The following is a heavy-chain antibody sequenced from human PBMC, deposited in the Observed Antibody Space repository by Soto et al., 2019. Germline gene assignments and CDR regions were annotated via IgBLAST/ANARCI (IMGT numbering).Heavy chain of an antibody. Sequence: PGGSLRLSCAASGFTFSSYAMSWVRQAPGKGLEWVSAISGSGGSTYYADSVQGRFTISRDNAKNSLYLQLDSLRVEDTAVYYCAKRIVGTTGHAFDVWGQGTTVTSP. D-gene: IGHD1-26*01. J-gene: IGHJ6*02. CDR2: ISGSGGST. CDR3: AKRIVGTTGHAFDV. CDR1: GFTFSSYA. V-gene: IGHV3-23*01.